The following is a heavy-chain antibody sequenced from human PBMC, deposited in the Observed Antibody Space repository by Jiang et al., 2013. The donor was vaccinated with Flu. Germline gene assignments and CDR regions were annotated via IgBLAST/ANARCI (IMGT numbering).Heavy chain of an antibody. CDR1: GFTFSSYA. J-gene: IGHJ4*02. Sequence: AASGFTFSSYAMSWVRQAPGKGLEWVSAISGSGGSTYYADSVKGRFTISRDNSKNTLYLQMNSLRAEDTAVYYCAKDEGHYYGSADTYWGQGTLVTVSS. CDR2: ISGSGGST. D-gene: IGHD3-10*01. CDR3: AKDEGHYYGSADTY. V-gene: IGHV3-23*01.